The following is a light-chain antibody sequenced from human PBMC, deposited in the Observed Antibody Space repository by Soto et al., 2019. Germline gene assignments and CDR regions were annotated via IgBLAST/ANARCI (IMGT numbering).Light chain of an antibody. CDR2: DAS. V-gene: IGKV1-5*01. CDR1: QSISSW. Sequence: DIQMTQSPSTLSGSVGDRVTITFRASQSISSWLAWYQQKPGKAPKLLIYDASSLESGVPSRFSGSGSGIEFTLTISSLQPDDFATYYCQQYNSLWTLGQGTKVDIK. J-gene: IGKJ1*01. CDR3: QQYNSLWT.